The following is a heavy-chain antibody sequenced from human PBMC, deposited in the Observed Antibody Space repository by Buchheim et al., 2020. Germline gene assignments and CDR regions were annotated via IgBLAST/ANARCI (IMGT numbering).Heavy chain of an antibody. Sequence: VQLVESGGGLVQPGGSLRLSCAASGFTFSDYYMSWIRQAPGKGLEWVSYISSSSSYTNYADSVKGRFTIFRDNAKNSLYLQMNSLRAEDTAVYYCARVQLDIVVVPAAIAPNFDYWGQGTL. CDR1: GFTFSDYY. J-gene: IGHJ4*02. CDR2: ISSSSSYT. CDR3: ARVQLDIVVVPAAIAPNFDY. D-gene: IGHD2-2*02. V-gene: IGHV3-11*05.